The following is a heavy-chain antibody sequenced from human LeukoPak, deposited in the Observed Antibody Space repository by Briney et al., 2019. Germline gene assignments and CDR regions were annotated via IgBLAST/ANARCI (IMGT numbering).Heavy chain of an antibody. D-gene: IGHD3-16*01. J-gene: IGHJ4*02. CDR1: GDSFSSYY. CDR3: ARVGRGDHTWGSYYCDH. CDR2: ISSSGST. V-gene: IGHV4-59*01. Sequence: TSETLSLTCTVSGDSFSSYYWSWLRQPPGKGLEWIGYISSSGSTSYNPSLETRLTISVDTSKNQFSLKLSSVTAADAAVYYCARVGRGDHTWGSYYCDHWGQGTLVSVSS.